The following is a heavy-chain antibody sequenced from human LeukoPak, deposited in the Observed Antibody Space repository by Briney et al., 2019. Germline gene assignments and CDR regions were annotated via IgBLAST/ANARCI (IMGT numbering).Heavy chain of an antibody. CDR2: ITGSSTWT. J-gene: IGHJ2*01. V-gene: IGHV3-23*01. D-gene: IGHD7-27*01. Sequence: TGGSLRLSCEASGFTFRTYGMAWVRQAPGKGLEWVSGITGSSTWTYYADSVKGRFTISRDNSNNTLHLQMNSLTAEDTAIYYCARELVSLGTGYFDLWGRGTLVTVSS. CDR1: GFTFRTYG. CDR3: ARELVSLGTGYFDL.